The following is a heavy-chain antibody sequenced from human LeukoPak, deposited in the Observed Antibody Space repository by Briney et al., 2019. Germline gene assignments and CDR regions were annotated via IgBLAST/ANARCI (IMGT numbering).Heavy chain of an antibody. D-gene: IGHD6-19*01. CDR1: GGSISSYY. CDR2: IYYSGST. Sequence: SETLSLTCTVSGGSISSYYWSWIRQPPGKGLEWIGYIYYSGSTNYNPSLKSRVTISVGTSKNQFSLKLSSVTAADTAVYYCARAGSGWYVGYFDYWGQGTLVTVSS. CDR3: ARAGSGWYVGYFDY. J-gene: IGHJ4*02. V-gene: IGHV4-59*01.